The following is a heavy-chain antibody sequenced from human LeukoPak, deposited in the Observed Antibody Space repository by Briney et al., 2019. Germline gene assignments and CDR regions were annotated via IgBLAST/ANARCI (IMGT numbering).Heavy chain of an antibody. V-gene: IGHV3-7*01. D-gene: IGHD3-16*01. CDR1: GFTFSGSW. Sequence: GGSLTLSCAASGFTFSGSWMSWVRQAPGKGLEWVANIKQDGSEKYYVDSVKGRFTISRDNGKKSLFLQVNSLRAEDTAVYYCARDGRGGYLDYWGQGTLVTVSS. J-gene: IGHJ4*02. CDR3: ARDGRGGYLDY. CDR2: IKQDGSEK.